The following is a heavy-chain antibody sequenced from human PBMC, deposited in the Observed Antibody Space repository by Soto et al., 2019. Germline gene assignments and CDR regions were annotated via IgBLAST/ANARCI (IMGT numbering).Heavy chain of an antibody. J-gene: IGHJ2*01. CDR3: AKDLTVTPKWFFDL. Sequence: EVQLLESGGGLVQPGGSLRLSCAASGFTLRSYAMTWVRQAPGKGLEWVSAISGSGGSTYYADSVKGRFTISRDNSKNTLYLQMNSLRVEDTAVYYCAKDLTVTPKWFFDLWGRGTLVTVSS. CDR1: GFTLRSYA. CDR2: ISGSGGST. V-gene: IGHV3-23*01. D-gene: IGHD4-17*01.